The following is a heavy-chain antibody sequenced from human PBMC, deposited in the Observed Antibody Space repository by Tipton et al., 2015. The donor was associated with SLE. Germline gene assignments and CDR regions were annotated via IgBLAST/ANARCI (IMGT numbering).Heavy chain of an antibody. V-gene: IGHV4-59*01. D-gene: IGHD2-2*02. Sequence: LRLSCSVSGGSISSYYWSWIRQPPGKGLEWIGYIYYSGCTNYNPSLKSRVTISGDTPKNQFSLKLRSVTAADTAVYYCARSPGDCSSASCYSGAFDMWGQGTMVTVSS. CDR1: GGSISSYY. J-gene: IGHJ3*02. CDR3: ARSPGDCSSASCYSGAFDM. CDR2: IYYSGCT.